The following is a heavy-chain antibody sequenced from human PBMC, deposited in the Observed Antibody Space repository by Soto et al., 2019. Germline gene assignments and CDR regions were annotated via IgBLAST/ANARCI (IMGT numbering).Heavy chain of an antibody. V-gene: IGHV4-59*01. D-gene: IGHD1-26*01. CDR3: ARAPPLVGATSWWFDP. CDR2: IYYSGST. CDR1: GGSISSYY. J-gene: IGHJ5*02. Sequence: SETLSLTCTVSGGSISSYYLSWIRQPPGKGLEWIGYIYYSGSTNYNPSLKSRVTISVDTSKNQFSLKLSSVTAADTAVYYCARAPPLVGATSWWFDPWGQGTLVTVSS.